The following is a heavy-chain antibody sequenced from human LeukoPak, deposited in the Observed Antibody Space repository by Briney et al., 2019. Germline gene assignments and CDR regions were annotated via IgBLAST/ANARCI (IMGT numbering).Heavy chain of an antibody. D-gene: IGHD6-13*01. V-gene: IGHV4-39*07. CDR2: INHSGST. CDR1: GGSISSSSYY. Sequence: SETLSLTCTVSGGSISSSSYYWGWIRQPPGKGLEWIGEINHSGSTNYNPSLKSRVTISVDTSKNQFSLKLSSVTAADTAVYYCARLHDGPGIDDYWGQGTLVTVSS. CDR3: ARLHDGPGIDDY. J-gene: IGHJ4*02.